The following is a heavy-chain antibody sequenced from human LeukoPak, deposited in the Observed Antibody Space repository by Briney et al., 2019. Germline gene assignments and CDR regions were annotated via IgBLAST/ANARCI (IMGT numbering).Heavy chain of an antibody. CDR3: ARGEAAAYHDAFDN. D-gene: IGHD6-13*01. J-gene: IGHJ3*02. Sequence: PSETLSRTCAVSGYSISSGYYWGWIRQPPGKGLEWIGSIYHSGSTYYNPSLKSRVTISVDTSKNQFSLKLSSVTAADTAVYYCARGEAAAYHDAFDNWGQGTMVTVSS. CDR2: IYHSGST. V-gene: IGHV4-38-2*01. CDR1: GYSISSGYY.